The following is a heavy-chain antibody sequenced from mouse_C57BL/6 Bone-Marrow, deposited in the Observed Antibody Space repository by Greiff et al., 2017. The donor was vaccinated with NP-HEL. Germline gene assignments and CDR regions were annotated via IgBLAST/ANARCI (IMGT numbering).Heavy chain of an antibody. D-gene: IGHD4-1*01. V-gene: IGHV14-4*01. J-gene: IGHJ3*01. Sequence: VQLKESGAELVRPGASVKLSCTASGFNIKDDYMHWVKQRPEQGLEWIGWIDPENGDTEYASKFQGKATITADTSSNTAYLQLSSLTSEDTAVYFWSAPGGGGGGGFAYWGQGTLVTVSA. CDR1: GFNIKDDY. CDR3: SAPGGGGGGGFAY. CDR2: IDPENGDT.